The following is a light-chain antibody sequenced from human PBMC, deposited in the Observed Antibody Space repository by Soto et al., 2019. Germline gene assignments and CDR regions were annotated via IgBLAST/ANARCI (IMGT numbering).Light chain of an antibody. CDR2: AAS. Sequence: DIQMTQSPTSLSASVGDRVTITCRASQGIRNFVAWYQQKPGQAPKLLIYAASTLQSVVPSRFSGSGSGTDFSLTINSLQPEDVATYSCQKYSSVPFFGPGTKVEIK. CDR1: QGIRNF. V-gene: IGKV1-27*01. CDR3: QKYSSVPF. J-gene: IGKJ3*01.